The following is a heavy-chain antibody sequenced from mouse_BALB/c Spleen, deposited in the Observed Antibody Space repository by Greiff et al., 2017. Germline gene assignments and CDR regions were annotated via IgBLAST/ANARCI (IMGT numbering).Heavy chain of an antibody. J-gene: IGHJ2*01. CDR2: ISSGGST. Sequence: EVMLVESGGGLVKPGGSLKLSCAASGFTFSSYAMSWVRQTPEKRLEWVASISSGGSTYYPDSVKGRFTISRDNARNILYLQMSSLRSEDTAMYYCARNPRITTVVAQYYFDYWGQGTTLTVSS. V-gene: IGHV5-6-5*01. CDR3: ARNPRITTVVAQYYFDY. D-gene: IGHD1-1*01. CDR1: GFTFSSYA.